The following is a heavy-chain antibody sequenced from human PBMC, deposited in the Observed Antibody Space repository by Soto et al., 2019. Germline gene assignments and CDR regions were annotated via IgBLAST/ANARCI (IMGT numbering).Heavy chain of an antibody. CDR3: ARLTVSTLTSYYYVLDV. J-gene: IGHJ6*02. CDR1: GFTFNTYT. CDR2: ISSGSRNI. V-gene: IGHV3-21*01. D-gene: IGHD5-12*01. Sequence: VQLVESGGGLVKPGGSLRLSCAASGFTFNTYTMNWVRQAPGKGLEWVSSISSGSRNIYYADSVKGRFTLSRDNANNSLFLQMNNLRAEDTAVYYCARLTVSTLTSYYYVLDVWGQGTTVTVSS.